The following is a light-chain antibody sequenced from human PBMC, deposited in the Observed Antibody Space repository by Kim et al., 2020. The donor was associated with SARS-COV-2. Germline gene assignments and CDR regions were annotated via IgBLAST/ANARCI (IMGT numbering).Light chain of an antibody. CDR1: PSVGSF. CDR3: QQRINWPLT. J-gene: IGKJ4*01. V-gene: IGKV3-11*01. Sequence: LSPGERAPLSCRARPSVGSFLAWYQQRPGQSPRLLIYDASIRPTGIPARFSGSGSGTDFTLTISNLEPEDFAVYYCQQRINWPLTFGGGTKVDIK. CDR2: DAS.